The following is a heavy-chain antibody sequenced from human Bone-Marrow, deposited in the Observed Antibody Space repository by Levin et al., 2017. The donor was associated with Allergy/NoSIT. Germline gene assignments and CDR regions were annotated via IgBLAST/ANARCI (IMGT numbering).Heavy chain of an antibody. V-gene: IGHV3-33*01. CDR1: GFTFNNYG. CDR3: VRDGVVGANALDY. D-gene: IGHD1-26*01. J-gene: IGHJ4*02. CDR2: IWYDGSKK. Sequence: GGSLRLSCTASGFTFNNYGMHWVRQAPGKGLEWVSVIWYDGSKKYYGDSVKDRFSISRDNSKNTLYLQMNSLRAEDTAVYYCVRDGVVGANALDYWGQGILVTVSS.